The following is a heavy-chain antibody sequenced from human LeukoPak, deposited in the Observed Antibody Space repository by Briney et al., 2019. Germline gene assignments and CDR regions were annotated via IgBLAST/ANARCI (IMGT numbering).Heavy chain of an antibody. D-gene: IGHD3-22*01. CDR2: IIPILGIA. V-gene: IGHV1-69*04. CDR3: ARDGETYYYDSSGSPI. J-gene: IGHJ3*02. CDR1: GGTFSSYT. Sequence: SVKVSCKASGGTFSSYTISWARQAPGQGLEWMGRIIPILGIANYAQKFQGRVTITADKSTSTAYMELSSLRSEDTAVYYCARDGETYYYDSSGSPIWGQGTMVTVSS.